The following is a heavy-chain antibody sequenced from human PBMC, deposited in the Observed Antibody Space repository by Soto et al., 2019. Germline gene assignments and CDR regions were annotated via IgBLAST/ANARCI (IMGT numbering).Heavy chain of an antibody. J-gene: IGHJ6*03. CDR1: GGSISSSSYY. Sequence: SETLSLTCTVSGGSISSSSYYWGWIRQPPGKGLEWIGSIYYSGSTYYNPSLKSRVTISVDTSKNQFSLKLSSVTAADTAVYYCARLFRGALLYYYYNMDVWGKGTKVTVSS. CDR2: IYYSGST. CDR3: ARLFRGALLYYYYNMDV. V-gene: IGHV4-39*01. D-gene: IGHD3-10*01.